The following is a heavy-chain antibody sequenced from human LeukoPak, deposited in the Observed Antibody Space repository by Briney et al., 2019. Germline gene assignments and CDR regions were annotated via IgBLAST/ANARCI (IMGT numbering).Heavy chain of an antibody. J-gene: IGHJ4*02. CDR1: VGSFSGYY. V-gene: IGHV4-34*01. CDR3: ARGTVDTAMPYYFDY. CDR2: INHSGST. D-gene: IGHD5-18*01. Sequence: PSETLSLTCAVYVGSFSGYYWSWIRQPPGKGLEWIGEINHSGSTNYNPSPKSRVTISVDTSKNQFCLKLSSVTAADTAVYYCARGTVDTAMPYYFDYWGQGTLVTVSS.